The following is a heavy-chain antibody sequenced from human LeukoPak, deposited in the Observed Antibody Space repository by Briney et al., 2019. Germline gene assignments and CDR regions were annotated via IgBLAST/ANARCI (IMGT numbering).Heavy chain of an antibody. CDR2: MNPNSGNT. V-gene: IGHV1-8*01. Sequence: ASLTASRKPSGYTFTSYDINWLRQATGQALEWMEWMNPNSGNTGYAQKLQARVTMTRNTSISTAYMELSSLRSEDTAVYYCARINHDYGERGDFDYWGQGTLVTVSS. CDR1: GYTFTSYD. J-gene: IGHJ4*02. CDR3: ARINHDYGERGDFDY. D-gene: IGHD4-17*01.